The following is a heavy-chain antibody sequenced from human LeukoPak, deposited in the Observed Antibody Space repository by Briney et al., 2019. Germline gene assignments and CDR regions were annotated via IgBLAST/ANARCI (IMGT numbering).Heavy chain of an antibody. Sequence: SETLSLTCTVSGGSISSGSYYWSWIRQPAGKGLEWIGRIYTSGSTNYNPSLKSRVTISVDTSKNQFSLKLSSVTAADTAVYYCARDRIGYCSGGSCYPDAFDIWGQGTMVTVSS. V-gene: IGHV4-61*02. CDR3: ARDRIGYCSGGSCYPDAFDI. D-gene: IGHD2-15*01. J-gene: IGHJ3*02. CDR1: GGSISSGSYY. CDR2: IYTSGST.